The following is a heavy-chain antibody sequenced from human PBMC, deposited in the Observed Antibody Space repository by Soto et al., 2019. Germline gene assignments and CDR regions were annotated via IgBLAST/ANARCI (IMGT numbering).Heavy chain of an antibody. CDR1: GFIFSSYA. V-gene: IGHV3-23*01. Sequence: GESLRLSCAASGFIFSSYAMNWVRQAPGEGLEWVSVISGSGGSTYYADSVKGRFTISRDNSKNTLSLQMNSLRAEDTAVYYCTKDIATIESRSGMGVWGQGTTVTVSS. J-gene: IGHJ6*01. CDR2: ISGSGGST. CDR3: TKDIATIESRSGMGV. D-gene: IGHD6-13*01.